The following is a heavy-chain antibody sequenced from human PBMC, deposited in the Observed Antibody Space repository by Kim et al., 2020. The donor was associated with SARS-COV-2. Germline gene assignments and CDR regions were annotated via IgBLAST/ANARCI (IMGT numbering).Heavy chain of an antibody. CDR3: ARATGPYTSSAGIYDY. Sequence: EPVKGRFTNSRDNSKNTLYLQLNSLRAEDTAVYYCARATGPYTSSAGIYDYWGQGTLVSVSS. V-gene: IGHV3-30*01. J-gene: IGHJ4*02. D-gene: IGHD6-6*01.